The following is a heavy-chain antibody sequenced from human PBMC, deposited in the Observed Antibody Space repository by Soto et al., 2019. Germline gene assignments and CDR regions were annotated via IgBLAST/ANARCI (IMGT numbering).Heavy chain of an antibody. CDR1: GFTFSSYE. J-gene: IGHJ6*02. CDR3: ARDHRLLWFGELRRFYYYYGMDV. D-gene: IGHD3-10*01. V-gene: IGHV3-48*03. CDR2: ISSSGSTI. Sequence: GGSLRLSCAASGFTFSSYEMNWVRQAPGKGLEWVSYISSSGSTIYHADSVKGRFTISRDNAKNSLYLQMNSLRAEDTAVYYCARDHRLLWFGELRRFYYYYGMDVWGQGTTVTVSS.